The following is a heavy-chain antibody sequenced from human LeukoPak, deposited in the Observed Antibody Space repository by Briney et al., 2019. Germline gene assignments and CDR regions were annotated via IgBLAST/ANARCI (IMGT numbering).Heavy chain of an antibody. CDR2: ISGSGGSI. V-gene: IGHV3-23*01. D-gene: IGHD2-2*01. CDR3: AKDLGCSSTGCSNNWFDP. CDR1: GFTFNNYA. Sequence: PGGSLRLSCAASGFTFNNYAMTWVRQAPGRGLEWVSLISGSGGSIYYADSVKGRFTISRDNSKNTLYLQMNSLRAEDSALYYCAKDLGCSSTGCSNNWFDPWGQGTLVTVSS. J-gene: IGHJ5*02.